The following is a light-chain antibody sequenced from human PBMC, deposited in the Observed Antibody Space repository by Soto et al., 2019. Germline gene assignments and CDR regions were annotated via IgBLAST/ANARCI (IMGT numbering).Light chain of an antibody. V-gene: IGLV2-14*01. Sequence: QSVLTQPASVSGSPGQSITIACTGTSHDVGGYDFVSWFQQYPGKAPQLMIYEVNKRPSGISYRCSGSKSCNTASLTISGLQAEDEADYYCSSYTSANPRVFGTGTKVTVL. CDR2: EVN. CDR3: SSYTSANPRV. CDR1: SHDVGGYDF. J-gene: IGLJ1*01.